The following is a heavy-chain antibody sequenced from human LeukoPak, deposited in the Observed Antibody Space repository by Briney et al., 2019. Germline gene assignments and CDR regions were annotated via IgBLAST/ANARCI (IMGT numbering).Heavy chain of an antibody. D-gene: IGHD4-17*01. Sequence: PETLSLTCAVYGGSFSGYYWSWIRQPPGKGLEWIGEINHSGSTNYNPSLKSRVTISVDTSKNQFSLKLSSVTAADTAVYYCARYTTGVDYWGQGTLVTVSS. V-gene: IGHV4-34*01. CDR1: GGSFSGYY. CDR3: ARYTTGVDY. J-gene: IGHJ4*02. CDR2: INHSGST.